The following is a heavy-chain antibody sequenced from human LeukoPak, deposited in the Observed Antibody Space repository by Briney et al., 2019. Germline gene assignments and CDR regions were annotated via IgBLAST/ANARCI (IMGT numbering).Heavy chain of an antibody. Sequence: PGGSLRLSCAASGFTFSGSAMHWVRQASGKGLEWVGRIRSKANSYATAYAASVKGRFTISRDDSKNTAYLQMNSLKTEDTAVYYCTRVPIVVVPAAILDWFDPWGQGTLVTVSS. CDR1: GFTFSGSA. V-gene: IGHV3-73*01. CDR3: TRVPIVVVPAAILDWFDP. D-gene: IGHD2-2*01. J-gene: IGHJ5*02. CDR2: IRSKANSYAT.